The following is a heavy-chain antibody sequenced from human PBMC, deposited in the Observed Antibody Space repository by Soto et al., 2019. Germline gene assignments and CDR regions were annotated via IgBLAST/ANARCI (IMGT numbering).Heavy chain of an antibody. J-gene: IGHJ5*02. V-gene: IGHV4-34*01. CDR1: GGSFSGYY. Sequence: PSETLFLTCAVYGGSFSGYYWSWIRQPPGKGLEWIGEINHSGSTNYNPSLKSRVTISVDTSKNQFSLKLSSVTAADTAVYYCARGRNPGYCSSTSCQQYNWFDPWGQGTLVTVS. CDR2: INHSGST. D-gene: IGHD2-2*01. CDR3: ARGRNPGYCSSTSCQQYNWFDP.